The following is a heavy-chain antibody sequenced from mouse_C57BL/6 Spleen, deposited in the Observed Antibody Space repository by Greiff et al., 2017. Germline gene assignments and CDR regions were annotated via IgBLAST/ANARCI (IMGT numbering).Heavy chain of an antibody. CDR1: GFTFNTYA. J-gene: IGHJ4*01. D-gene: IGHD2-3*01. CDR3: VRDYDGYYVLHYYAMDY. Sequence: EAGGGLVQPKGSLNLSCAASGFTFNTYAMHWVRQAPGKGLEWVARIRSKSSNYATYYADSVKDRFTISRDDSQSMLYLQMNNLKTEDTAMYYCVRDYDGYYVLHYYAMDYWGQGTSVTVSS. CDR2: IRSKSSNYAT. V-gene: IGHV10-3*01.